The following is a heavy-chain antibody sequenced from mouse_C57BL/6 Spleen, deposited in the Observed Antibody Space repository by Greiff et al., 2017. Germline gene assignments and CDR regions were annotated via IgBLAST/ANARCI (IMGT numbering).Heavy chain of an antibody. Sequence: VQLQQPGAELVRPGSSVKLSCKASGYTFTSYWMHWVKQRPIQGLEWIGNIDPSDSDTHYNQKFKDKATLTVDKSSSTAYMQLSSLTSEDSAVYYCARGDLYAMDYWGQGTSVTVSS. CDR2: IDPSDSDT. CDR1: GYTFTSYW. CDR3: ARGDLYAMDY. J-gene: IGHJ4*01. V-gene: IGHV1-52*01.